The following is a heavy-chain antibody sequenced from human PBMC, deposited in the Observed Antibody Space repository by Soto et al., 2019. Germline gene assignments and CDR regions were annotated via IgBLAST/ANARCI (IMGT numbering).Heavy chain of an antibody. CDR3: AKGNTAARLDY. Sequence: ASVKVSCKASGYTFTSYGIRWVRQAPGQGLEWMGWISAYNGNTNYAQKLQGRVTMTTDTSTSTAYMELRSLRSDDSAVYYCAKGNTAARLDYWGQGTLVTVSS. D-gene: IGHD6-6*01. CDR2: ISAYNGNT. CDR1: GYTFTSYG. V-gene: IGHV1-18*01. J-gene: IGHJ4*02.